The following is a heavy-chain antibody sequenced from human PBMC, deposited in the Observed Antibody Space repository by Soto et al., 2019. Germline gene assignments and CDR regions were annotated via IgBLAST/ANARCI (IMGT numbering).Heavy chain of an antibody. CDR3: ARSKWDLPSDY. CDR1: GYTFTSYG. J-gene: IGHJ4*02. D-gene: IGHD1-26*01. CDR2: ISGYNGDT. V-gene: IGHV1-18*04. Sequence: QVQLVQSGAEVKKPGASVKVSCKTSGYTFTSYGVNWVRQAPGQGLEWMGWISGYNGDTYFAQEVQGRATMRQDAGTNPASLELRNLRSEDSAIYYFARSKWDLPSDYWGQGTLVSVSS.